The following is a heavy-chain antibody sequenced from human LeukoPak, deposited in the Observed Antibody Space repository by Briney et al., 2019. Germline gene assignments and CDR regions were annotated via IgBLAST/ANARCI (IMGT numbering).Heavy chain of an antibody. CDR2: ISGSGGST. CDR1: GFTFSSYA. Sequence: GGSLGFSCAASGFTFSSYAMSWVRQAPGKGLEWVSAISGSGGSTYYADSVKGRFTISRDNSKNTLYLQMNSLRAEDTAVYYCAILPAAGYFDWLSPPDYWGQGTLVTVSS. D-gene: IGHD3-9*01. V-gene: IGHV3-23*01. CDR3: AILPAAGYFDWLSPPDY. J-gene: IGHJ4*02.